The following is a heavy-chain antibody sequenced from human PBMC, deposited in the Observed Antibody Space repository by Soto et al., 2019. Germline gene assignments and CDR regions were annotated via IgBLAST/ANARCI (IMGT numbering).Heavy chain of an antibody. V-gene: IGHV4-39*01. CDR2: IYYSGST. D-gene: IGHD6-13*01. Sequence: PSETLSLTCTVSGGSISSSSYYLGWIRQPPWNGLEWIGSIYYSGSTYYNPSLKSRVTISVDTSKNQFSLKLSSVTAADTAVYYCARTTAHSSSWSYYYYGMDVWGQGTTVTVSS. J-gene: IGHJ6*02. CDR3: ARTTAHSSSWSYYYYGMDV. CDR1: GGSISSSSYY.